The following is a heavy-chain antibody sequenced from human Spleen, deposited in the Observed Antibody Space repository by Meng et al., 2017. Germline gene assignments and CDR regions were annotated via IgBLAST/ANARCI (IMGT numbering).Heavy chain of an antibody. D-gene: IGHD2-15*01. CDR2: INHSGST. J-gene: IGHJ4*02. V-gene: IGHV4-34*01. CDR1: GGSFSGYY. CDR3: ARRGQRCSGGSCRSYFDY. Sequence: QNRSLTGAVYGGSFSGYYWSWIRQPPGKGLEWIGEINHSGSTNYNPSRKRRVTISVDTSKNQFSLKLSSVTAADTAVYYCARRGQRCSGGSCRSYFDYWGQGTLVTVSS.